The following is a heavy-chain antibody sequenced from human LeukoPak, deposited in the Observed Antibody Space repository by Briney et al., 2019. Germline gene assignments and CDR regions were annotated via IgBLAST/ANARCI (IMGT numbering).Heavy chain of an antibody. CDR1: GGSITNSDYF. J-gene: IGHJ4*02. V-gene: IGHV4-39*01. Sequence: PSETLSLTCTVSGGSITNSDYFWGWIRQPPGKGLEWIGNVDYSGRTHYNPSLMSRVTIYADNSKNQFSLKLRSVTPADTAVYYCARLDASSAHFSGSFPDYWGQGTLVTVSS. CDR2: VDYSGRT. D-gene: IGHD3-10*01. CDR3: ARLDASSAHFSGSFPDY.